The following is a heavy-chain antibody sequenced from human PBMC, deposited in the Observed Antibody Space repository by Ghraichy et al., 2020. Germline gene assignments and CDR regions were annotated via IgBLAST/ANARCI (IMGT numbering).Heavy chain of an antibody. CDR2: IWYDGSNK. J-gene: IGHJ3*02. CDR1: GFTFSSYG. CDR3: ARDGPAAVAQYAFDI. Sequence: GGSLPLSCAASGFTFSSYGMHWVRQAPGKGLEWVAVIWYDGSNKYYADSVKGRFTISRDNSKNTLYLQMNSLRAEDTAVYYCARDGPAAVAQYAFDIWGQGTMVTVSS. D-gene: IGHD2-15*01. V-gene: IGHV3-33*01.